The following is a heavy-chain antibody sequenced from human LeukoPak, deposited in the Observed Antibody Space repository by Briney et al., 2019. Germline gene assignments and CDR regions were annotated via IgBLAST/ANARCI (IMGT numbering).Heavy chain of an antibody. Sequence: ASVKVCCKASGYTFTGYYMHWVRQPPGQGLEWMGWISPTSGGTNYAQKFQGWVTMTRDTSNSTAYMELSRLRSDATAVYYCARDRHSGNNAFDIWGQGTMVTVSS. D-gene: IGHD4-23*01. CDR3: ARDRHSGNNAFDI. V-gene: IGHV1-2*04. CDR2: ISPTSGGT. J-gene: IGHJ3*02. CDR1: GYTFTGYY.